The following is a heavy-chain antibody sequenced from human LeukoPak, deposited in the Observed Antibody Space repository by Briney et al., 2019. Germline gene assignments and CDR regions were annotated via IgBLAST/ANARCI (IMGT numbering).Heavy chain of an antibody. J-gene: IGHJ4*02. CDR3: AKDGGIAAAGTSPPHDY. Sequence: GGSLRLSCAASGFTFSSYAMSWVRQAPGKGLEWVSAISGSGGSTYYADSVKGRFTISRDNSKNTLYLQMNSLRAEDTAVYYCAKDGGIAAAGTSPPHDYWGQGTLVTVSS. CDR1: GFTFSSYA. V-gene: IGHV3-23*01. D-gene: IGHD6-13*01. CDR2: ISGSGGST.